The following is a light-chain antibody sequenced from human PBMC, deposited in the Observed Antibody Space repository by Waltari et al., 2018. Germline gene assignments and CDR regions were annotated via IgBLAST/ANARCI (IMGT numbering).Light chain of an antibody. CDR1: QSVRSN. J-gene: IGKJ2*01. CDR2: DAS. Sequence: TQFPATLSVSPGERATLSCRASQSVRSNLAWYQQKPGKAPKLLIYDASSLESGVPSRFSGSGSGTDFTLTISSLQPEDFATYYCQQFNSYPQTFGQGTKLEIK. CDR3: QQFNSYPQT. V-gene: IGKV1-13*02.